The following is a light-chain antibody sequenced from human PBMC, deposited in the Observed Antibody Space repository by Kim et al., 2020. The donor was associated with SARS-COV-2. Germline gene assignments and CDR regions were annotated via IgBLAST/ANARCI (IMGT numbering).Light chain of an antibody. CDR1: SSNIGSNY. J-gene: IGLJ3*02. V-gene: IGLV1-47*01. CDR2: RNN. Sequence: GQEVTISCSGSSSNIGSNYVYCYQQLPGTAPKLLIYRNNQRPSGVPDRFSGSKSGTSASLAISGLRSEDEADYYCAAWDDSLSVGVFGGGTQLTVL. CDR3: AAWDDSLSVGV.